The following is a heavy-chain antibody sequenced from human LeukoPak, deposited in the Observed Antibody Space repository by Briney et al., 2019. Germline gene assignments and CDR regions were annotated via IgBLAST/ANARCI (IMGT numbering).Heavy chain of an antibody. CDR2: IYYSGST. V-gene: IGHV4-61*01. D-gene: IGHD3-16*01. CDR1: GYSISSGYY. Sequence: SETLSLTCTVSGYSISSGYYWSWIRQPPGKGLEWIGYIYYSGSTNYNPSLKSRVTISVDTSKNQFSLKLSSVTAADTAVYYCASLFTFGGVTDYWGQGILVTVSS. J-gene: IGHJ4*02. CDR3: ASLFTFGGVTDY.